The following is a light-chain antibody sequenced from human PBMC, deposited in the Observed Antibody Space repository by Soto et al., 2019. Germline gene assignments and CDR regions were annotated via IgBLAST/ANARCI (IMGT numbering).Light chain of an antibody. V-gene: IGKV3-15*01. CDR2: GSS. CDR3: LQYNNWPPIT. CDR1: QSVSSN. Sequence: EVGMTQSPATLSVSTGERATLSCRASQSVSSNLAWYQQKPGQAPRLLVYGSSSRATDIPARFSGSGSGTDFTLTISSLQSEDFTVYYCLQYNNWPPITFGQGTRLEIK. J-gene: IGKJ5*01.